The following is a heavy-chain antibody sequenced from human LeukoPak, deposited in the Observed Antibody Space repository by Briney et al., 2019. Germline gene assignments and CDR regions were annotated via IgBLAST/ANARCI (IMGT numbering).Heavy chain of an antibody. CDR3: ARHGDLKHTYYDFWSGYYINY. V-gene: IGHV4-38-2*01. D-gene: IGHD3-3*01. CDR1: GYSISSGYY. CDR2: IYHSGST. Sequence: SETLSLNCAVSGYSISSGYYWGWIRQPPGKGLEWIGSIYHSGSTYYNPSLKSRVTISVDTSKNQFSLKLSSVTAADTAVYYCARHGDLKHTYYDFWSGYYINYWGQGTLVTVSS. J-gene: IGHJ4*02.